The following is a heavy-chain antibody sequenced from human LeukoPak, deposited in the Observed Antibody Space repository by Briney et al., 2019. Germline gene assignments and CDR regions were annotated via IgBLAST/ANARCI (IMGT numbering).Heavy chain of an antibody. CDR1: GGSISSDSYY. Sequence: SETLSLTCAVSGGSISSDSYYWGWIRQPPGKGLEWIGSIYYSGSTYYNPSLKSRVTISVDTSRNQFSLKLSSVTAADTAVYYCARTRYYYNSRSYGAPYYFDYWGQGTLVTVSS. J-gene: IGHJ4*02. V-gene: IGHV4-39*01. CDR3: ARTRYYYNSRSYGAPYYFDY. CDR2: IYYSGST. D-gene: IGHD3-10*01.